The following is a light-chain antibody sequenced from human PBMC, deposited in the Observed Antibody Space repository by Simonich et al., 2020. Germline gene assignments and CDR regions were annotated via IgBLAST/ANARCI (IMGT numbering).Light chain of an antibody. V-gene: IGKV3-15*01. CDR1: QSVSSN. J-gene: IGKJ2*01. Sequence: EIVMTQSPATLSVSPGKRATLSCRASQSVSSNLAWYQQKPGQAPRLLIYGASTRATGIPARFSGSGSGTECTLTISSMQSEDVAVYYCQQYNNWPYTFGQGTKLEIK. CDR3: QQYNNWPYT. CDR2: GAS.